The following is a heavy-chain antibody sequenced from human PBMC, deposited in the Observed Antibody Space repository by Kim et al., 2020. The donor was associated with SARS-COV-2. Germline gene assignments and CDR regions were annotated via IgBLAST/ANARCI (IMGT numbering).Heavy chain of an antibody. CDR1: GGSISSSSYY. CDR2: IYYSGST. V-gene: IGHV4-39*01. Sequence: SETLSLTCTVSGGSISSSSYYWGWIRQPPGKGLEWIGSIYYSGSTYYNPSLKSRVTISVDTSKNQFSLKLSSVTAADTAVYYCARRSDDTLPIVVVPAATQDFDYWGQGTLVTVSS. D-gene: IGHD2-2*01. J-gene: IGHJ4*02. CDR3: ARRSDDTLPIVVVPAATQDFDY.